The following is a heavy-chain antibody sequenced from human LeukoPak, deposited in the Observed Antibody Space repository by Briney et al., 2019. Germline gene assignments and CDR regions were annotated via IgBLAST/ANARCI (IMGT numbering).Heavy chain of an antibody. CDR2: ISYDGNNK. CDR1: RFTFSSFA. V-gene: IGHV3-30*04. J-gene: IGHJ1*01. D-gene: IGHD6-19*01. Sequence: PGGSLRLSCAASRFTFSSFAMHWVRQAPGKGLEWVAVISYDGNNKYYADSVKGRFTISRDNSKNTLYLQMNSLRDEDTAVYYCARDTYRQWLTQGGYFQHWARAPWSPSPQ. CDR3: ARDTYRQWLTQGGYFQH.